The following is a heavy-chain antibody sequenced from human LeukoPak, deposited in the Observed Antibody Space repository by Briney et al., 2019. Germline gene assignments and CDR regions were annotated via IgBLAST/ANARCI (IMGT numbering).Heavy chain of an antibody. CDR3: TRGSSNACDI. V-gene: IGHV3-66*01. J-gene: IGHJ3*02. Sequence: GGSLRLSCAASGFTVSSNSMSWVRQAPGKGLEWVSVIHSGGNTYYADSVEGRFTISGDNAKNSLYLQMNSLRAEDTAVYYCTRGSSNACDIWGQGTMVAVSS. D-gene: IGHD3-10*01. CDR1: GFTVSSNS. CDR2: IHSGGNT.